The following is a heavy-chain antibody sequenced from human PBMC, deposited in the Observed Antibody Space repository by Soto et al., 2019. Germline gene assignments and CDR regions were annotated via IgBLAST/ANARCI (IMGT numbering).Heavy chain of an antibody. CDR3: ARAAPGIAVARAFDY. V-gene: IGHV1-3*01. CDR1: GYTISTYA. CDR2: INAYNGNT. Sequence: ASVKVSCKASGYTISTYAMHWVRQAPGQRLEWMGWINAYNGNTKYPQKFQGRVTMTTDTSTSTAYMELRSLRSDDTAVYYCARAAPGIAVARAFDYWGQGTLVTVSS. D-gene: IGHD6-19*01. J-gene: IGHJ4*02.